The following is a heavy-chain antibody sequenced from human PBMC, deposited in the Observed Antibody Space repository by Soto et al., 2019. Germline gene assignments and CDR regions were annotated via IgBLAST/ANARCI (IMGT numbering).Heavy chain of an antibody. CDR1: GFTFSSYA. Sequence: EVQLLESGGGLVQPGGSLRLSCAASGFTFSSYAMSWVRQAPGKGLEWVSAISGSGGSTYYADSVKGRFTISRDNSKNTLYLQMNSLRAEDTAVYYCARGICGGACYSDRGDAFDIWGQGTMVTVSS. D-gene: IGHD2-21*02. J-gene: IGHJ3*02. CDR2: ISGSGGST. CDR3: ARGICGGACYSDRGDAFDI. V-gene: IGHV3-23*01.